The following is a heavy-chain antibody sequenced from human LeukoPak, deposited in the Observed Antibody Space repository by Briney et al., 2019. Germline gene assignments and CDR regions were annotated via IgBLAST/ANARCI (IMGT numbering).Heavy chain of an antibody. CDR2: ISSTSYYV. J-gene: IGHJ4*02. V-gene: IGHV3-21*01. D-gene: IGHD6-13*01. CDR1: GFTFISHS. CDR3: ARDRDSSGSWEINFDY. Sequence: GGSLRLSCAASGFTFISHSLNWVRQAPGKGLEWVSSISSTSYYVYYADSVKGRFTISRDNAKNSLYLQMNSLRAEDTAVYYCARDRDSSGSWEINFDYWGQGTLVTVSS.